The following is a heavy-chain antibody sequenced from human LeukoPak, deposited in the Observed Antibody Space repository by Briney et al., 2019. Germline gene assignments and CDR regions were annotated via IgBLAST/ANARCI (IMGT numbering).Heavy chain of an antibody. V-gene: IGHV1-18*01. Sequence: ASVKVSCKASGYTFTSYGISWVRQAPGQGLAWMGWISAYNGNTNYAQKLQGRVTMTTDTSTSTAYMELRSLRSDDTAVYYCAAGRGYCSGSSCYGDDAFDIWGQGTMVTASS. CDR3: AAGRGYCSGSSCYGDDAFDI. J-gene: IGHJ3*02. CDR2: ISAYNGNT. D-gene: IGHD2-15*01. CDR1: GYTFTSYG.